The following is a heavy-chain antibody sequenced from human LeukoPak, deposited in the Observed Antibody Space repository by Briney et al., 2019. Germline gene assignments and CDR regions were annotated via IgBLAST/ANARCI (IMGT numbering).Heavy chain of an antibody. D-gene: IGHD3-10*01. J-gene: IGHJ3*02. V-gene: IGHV4-59*11. CDR1: GGSISSHF. CDR2: ISYSGST. CDR3: AKEGAESFPDAFDI. Sequence: SETLSLTCTVSGGSISSHFWSWIRQPPGKGLEWIGYISYSGSTKNNPSLKSRVTISVDTSKNQFSLKLTSVTAADTAVYYCAKEGAESFPDAFDIWGQGTMITVSS.